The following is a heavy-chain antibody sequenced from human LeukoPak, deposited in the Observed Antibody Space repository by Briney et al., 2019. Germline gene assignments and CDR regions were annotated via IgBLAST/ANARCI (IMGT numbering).Heavy chain of an antibody. Sequence: SETLSLTCTVSGGSISGHYWTWVRQPPGEGLEWIGQIHYSGKADYNPSLRSRITISVDTSKNQMSLKVTSVTAPDTRVYNCARVGVHYDMDVWGQGTTVTVS. CDR2: IHYSGKA. CDR3: ARVGVHYDMDV. CDR1: GGSISGHY. V-gene: IGHV4-59*11. J-gene: IGHJ6*02.